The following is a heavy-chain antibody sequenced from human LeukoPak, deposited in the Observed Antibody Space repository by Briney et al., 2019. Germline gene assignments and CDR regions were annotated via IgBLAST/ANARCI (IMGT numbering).Heavy chain of an antibody. CDR3: ARGPGYYDILTGYSREGHDY. CDR1: GFTFSSYA. Sequence: GGSLRLSCAASGFTFSSYAMSWVRQAPGQGLEWVSAISGSGGSTYYADYVKGRFTISRDNSKNTLYLQMNSLRAEDTAVYYCARGPGYYDILTGYSREGHDYWGQGTLVTVSS. J-gene: IGHJ4*02. V-gene: IGHV3-23*01. D-gene: IGHD3-9*01. CDR2: ISGSGGST.